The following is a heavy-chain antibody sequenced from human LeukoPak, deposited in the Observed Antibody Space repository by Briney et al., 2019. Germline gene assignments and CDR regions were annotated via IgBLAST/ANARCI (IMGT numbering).Heavy chain of an antibody. CDR2: IKQDGSEK. CDR1: GLTFSTYW. V-gene: IGHV3-7*01. J-gene: IGHJ6*03. Sequence: GGSLRLSCVVSGLTFSTYWMSWVRQAPGKGLEWVANIKQDGSEKYYVDSVKGRFTISRDNAKNSLYLQMNSLRAEDTAVYYCARGTTVVTQDYYYYMDVWGKGTTLTVSS. CDR3: ARGTTVVTQDYYYYMDV. D-gene: IGHD4-23*01.